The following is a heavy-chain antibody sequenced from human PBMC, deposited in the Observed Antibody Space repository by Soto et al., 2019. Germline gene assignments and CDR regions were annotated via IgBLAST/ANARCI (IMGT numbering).Heavy chain of an antibody. D-gene: IGHD2-2*01. J-gene: IGHJ6*02. CDR2: ISSSSSTI. V-gene: IGHV3-48*02. Sequence: GGSLRLSCAASGFTFSSYSMNWVRQAPGKGLEWVSYISSSSSTIYYADSVKGRFTISRDNAKNSLYLQMNSLRDEDTAVYYCARPTYYCSSTSCHYYYYGMDVWGQGTTVTV. CDR1: GFTFSSYS. CDR3: ARPTYYCSSTSCHYYYYGMDV.